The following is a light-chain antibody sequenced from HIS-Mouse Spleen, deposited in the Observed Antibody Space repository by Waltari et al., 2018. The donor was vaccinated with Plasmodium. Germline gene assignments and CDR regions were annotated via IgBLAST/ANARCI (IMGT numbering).Light chain of an antibody. CDR1: ALQKKY. V-gene: IGLV3-10*01. Sequence: SYELTQPPSVSVSPGQTARITCSGDALQKKYAYWYQQKSGQSPVPVIYDDSKRPSGIPERFSGSSSGTMATLTISGAQVEDEADYYCYSTDSSGNHRVFGGGTKLTVL. CDR3: YSTDSSGNHRV. J-gene: IGLJ3*02. CDR2: DDS.